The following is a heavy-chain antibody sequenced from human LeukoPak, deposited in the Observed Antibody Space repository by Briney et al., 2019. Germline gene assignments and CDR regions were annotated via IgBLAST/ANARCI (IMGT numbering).Heavy chain of an antibody. Sequence: SETLSLTCTVSGGSITSSSHYWAWIRQPPGKGLEWIGEINHSGSTNYNPSLKSRVTISVDTSKNQFSLKLSSVTAADTAVYYCARQSGSGRGDYWGQGTLVTVSS. J-gene: IGHJ4*02. CDR2: INHSGST. CDR3: ARQSGSGRGDY. V-gene: IGHV4-39*01. CDR1: GGSITSSSHY. D-gene: IGHD3-10*01.